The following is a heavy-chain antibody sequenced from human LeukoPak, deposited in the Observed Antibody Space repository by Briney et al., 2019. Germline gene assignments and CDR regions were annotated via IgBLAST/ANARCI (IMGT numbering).Heavy chain of an antibody. CDR1: GFTFGSYS. D-gene: IGHD3-22*01. V-gene: IGHV3-21*01. CDR2: ISSGSSYI. CDR3: ARDRDYYYDGSGYYYFDY. Sequence: GESLRLSCAASGFTFGSYSMNWVRQAPGKGLEWVSSISSGSSYIYYADSVKGRFTISRDNAKNSLYLLMNSLRAEDTAVYYCARDRDYYYDGSGYYYFDYWGQGTLVTVSS. J-gene: IGHJ4*02.